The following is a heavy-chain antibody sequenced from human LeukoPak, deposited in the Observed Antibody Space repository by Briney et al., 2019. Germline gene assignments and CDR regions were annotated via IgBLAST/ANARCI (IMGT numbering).Heavy chain of an antibody. D-gene: IGHD6-19*01. CDR1: GFTFTNYW. Sequence: GGSLRLSCTAYGFTFTNYWMSWVRQAPGKGLEWVANIKQDESERYYVDSVKGRFTISRDNAKDSLYLQMNSMRAEDTAVYYCARDYLSSGWYGIHHYYYYYMDVWGKGTTVTVSS. CDR2: IKQDESER. V-gene: IGHV3-7*01. J-gene: IGHJ6*03. CDR3: ARDYLSSGWYGIHHYYYYYMDV.